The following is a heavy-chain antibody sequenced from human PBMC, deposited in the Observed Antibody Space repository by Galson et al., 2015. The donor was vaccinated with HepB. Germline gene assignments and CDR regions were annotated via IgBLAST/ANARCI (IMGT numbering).Heavy chain of an antibody. D-gene: IGHD6-19*01. CDR2: ISSSSSYI. J-gene: IGHJ4*02. CDR1: GFTFSSYS. CDR3: ARDEGLGGWYFDY. Sequence: LRLSCAASGFTFSSYSMNWVRQAPGKGLEWVSSISSSSSYIYYADSVKGRFTISRDNAKNSLYLQMNSLRAEDTAVYYCARDEGLGGWYFDYWGQGTLVTVSS. V-gene: IGHV3-21*01.